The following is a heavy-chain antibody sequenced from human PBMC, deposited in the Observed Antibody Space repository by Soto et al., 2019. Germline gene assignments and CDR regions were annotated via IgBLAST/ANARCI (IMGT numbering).Heavy chain of an antibody. D-gene: IGHD6-19*01. J-gene: IGHJ4*02. CDR1: GFTFSNFW. CDR2: IKSKTDGGTT. CDR3: TPLALKDSSGWYEFSD. V-gene: IGHV3-15*07. Sequence: EVQLVESGGGLVKPGGSLRLSCAASGFTFSNFWMNWVRQAPGKGLEWVGRIKSKTDGGTTDYAAPGKGRFTISRDDSKNTLYHQMNSLNTADTAVYYCTPLALKDSSGWYEFSDWGQGTLVTVSS.